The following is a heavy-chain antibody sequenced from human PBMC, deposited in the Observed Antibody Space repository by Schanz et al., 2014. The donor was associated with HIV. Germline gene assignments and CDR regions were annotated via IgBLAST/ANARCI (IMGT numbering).Heavy chain of an antibody. CDR2: IIPIVGPA. J-gene: IGHJ6*02. V-gene: IGHV1-69*19. CDR3: ARRELGAPQYRSWAGEAHYYGMDV. CDR1: GYTFINYD. Sequence: QVQLVQSGAEVKKPGASVKVSCKASGYTFINYDIPWVRQAPGQGLEWMGGIIPIVGPANYAPKFRDRVTITADESTSTAYMELNSLSSEDAAIYYWARRELGAPQYRSWAGEAHYYGMDVWGQGTTVTVSS. D-gene: IGHD6-6*01.